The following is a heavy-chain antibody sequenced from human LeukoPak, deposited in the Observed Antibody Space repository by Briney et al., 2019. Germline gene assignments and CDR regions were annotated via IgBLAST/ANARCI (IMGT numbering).Heavy chain of an antibody. CDR2: IKQDGNEK. CDR1: GFTFSSFW. Sequence: GGSLRLPCAASGFTFSSFWMSWVRQTPGKGLEWVASIKQDGNEKDYVDSVKGRFTISRDNAKKSLFLQMNSLRAEDTAVYYCARSRDYYGSGSYYYYWGQGTLVTVSS. J-gene: IGHJ4*02. CDR3: ARSRDYYGSGSYYYY. D-gene: IGHD3-10*01. V-gene: IGHV3-7*01.